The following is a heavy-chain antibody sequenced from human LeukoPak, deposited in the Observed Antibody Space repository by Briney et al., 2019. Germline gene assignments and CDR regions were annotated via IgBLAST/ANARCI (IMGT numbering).Heavy chain of an antibody. J-gene: IGHJ4*02. CDR2: INHSGST. V-gene: IGHV4-34*01. CDR1: GGSFSGYY. D-gene: IGHD3-16*01. Sequence: PSETLSLTCAVYGGSFSGYYRSWIRQPPGKGLEWIGEINHSGSTNYNPSLKSRVTISVDTSKNQFSLKLSSVTAADTAVYYCASRTGGADYWGQGTLVTVSS. CDR3: ASRTGGADY.